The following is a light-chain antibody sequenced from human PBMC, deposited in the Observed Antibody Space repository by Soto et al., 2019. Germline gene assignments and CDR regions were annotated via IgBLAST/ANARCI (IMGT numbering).Light chain of an antibody. CDR1: SSNIGAGYD. V-gene: IGLV1-40*01. CDR3: LSFDSSLSVV. Sequence: QSVLTQPPSVSGAPGQRVTISCTGSSSNIGAGYDVHWYQQLPGRAPKLLIYGNTNRPSGVPDGFSGSKSGTSASLAITGFQAEDEADYYCLSFDSSLSVVFGGGTKLTVL. CDR2: GNT. J-gene: IGLJ2*01.